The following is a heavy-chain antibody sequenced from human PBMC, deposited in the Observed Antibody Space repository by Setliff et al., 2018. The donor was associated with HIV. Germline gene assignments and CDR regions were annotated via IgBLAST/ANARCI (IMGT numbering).Heavy chain of an antibody. CDR1: GFTFSTYA. Sequence: GSLRLSCAASGFTFSTYAMAWVRQAPGKGLEWVSTISSGGDTYYGDSVKGRFTISRDNSRDTPYLQVNKLRAEDTAVYYCALSGANLFDPWGQGILVTVSS. CDR3: ALSGANLFDP. J-gene: IGHJ5*02. V-gene: IGHV3-23*01. D-gene: IGHD5-12*01. CDR2: ISSGGDT.